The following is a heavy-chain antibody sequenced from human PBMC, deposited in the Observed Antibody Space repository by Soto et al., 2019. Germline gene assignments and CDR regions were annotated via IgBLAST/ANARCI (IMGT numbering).Heavy chain of an antibody. V-gene: IGHV1-3*04. Sequence: QIQLVQSGAEMKKPGASVKVSCKASGYTFTNYAMHWVRQAPGQRLEWMGRINTANGDTIYSQNFQGRVTITGDTSASTVYLELSSLRFEDTAVYYCGRGQATFDPWGQGTLVTVSS. CDR1: GYTFTNYA. J-gene: IGHJ5*02. CDR3: GRGQATFDP. CDR2: INTANGDT.